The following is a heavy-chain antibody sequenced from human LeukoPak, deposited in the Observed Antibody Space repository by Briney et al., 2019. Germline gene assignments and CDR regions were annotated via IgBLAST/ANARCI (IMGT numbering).Heavy chain of an antibody. CDR1: GYTFTDYY. V-gene: IGHV1-2*02. CDR2: INPDSGDT. Sequence: ASVKVSCKASGYTFTDYYMHWVRQAPGQGLEWMGWINPDSGDTNYAQKFQGRVTMTRDTSFRTAYTEVSRLRSDDTAVYYCARDGVINNWFDPWGQGTLVTVSS. J-gene: IGHJ5*02. D-gene: IGHD3-10*01. CDR3: ARDGVINNWFDP.